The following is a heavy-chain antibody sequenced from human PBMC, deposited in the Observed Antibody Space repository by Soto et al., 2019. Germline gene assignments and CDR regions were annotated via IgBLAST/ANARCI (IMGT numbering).Heavy chain of an antibody. D-gene: IGHD1-26*01. CDR1: GGSISSYY. CDR3: ARAPELFFFDF. J-gene: IGHJ4*02. V-gene: IGHV4-59*01. Sequence: NPSETLSLTCTVSGGSISSYYWSWIRQPPGKELEYIAYMSNTGTTGSNPSLKSRVTISMDTSRNQFSLQLRSVTAADTAVYYCARAPELFFFDFWGQRSSVTVSS. CDR2: MSNTGTT.